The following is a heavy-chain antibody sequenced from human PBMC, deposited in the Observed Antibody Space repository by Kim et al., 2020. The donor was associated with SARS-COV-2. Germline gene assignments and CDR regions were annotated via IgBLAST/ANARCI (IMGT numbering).Heavy chain of an antibody. D-gene: IGHD1-26*01. J-gene: IGHJ3*02. CDR1: GGSVSSGSYY. Sequence: SETLSLTCTVSGGSVSSGSYYWSWIRQPPGKGLEWIGYIYYSGSTNYNPSLKSRVTISVDTSKNQFSLKLSSVTAADTAVYYCAREWEHITTGDTINAFDIWGQGTMVTVSS. CDR2: IYYSGST. CDR3: AREWEHITTGDTINAFDI. V-gene: IGHV4-61*01.